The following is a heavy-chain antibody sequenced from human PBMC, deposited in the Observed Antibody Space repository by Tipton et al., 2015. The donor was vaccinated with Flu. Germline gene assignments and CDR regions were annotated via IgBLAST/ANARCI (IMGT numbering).Heavy chain of an antibody. J-gene: IGHJ4*02. CDR1: GGSVNGYF. D-gene: IGHD3-10*02. CDR2: LSYSGTT. Sequence: TLSLTCTVSGGSVNGYFWSWIRQPPGKGLEWIGGLSYSGTTYCNPSLRSRVVISVDTSKNQFSLKLTSVTVADTAIYYCARLSFYDVDLKNFYFEDWGQGTLVTVSS. V-gene: IGHV4-59*05. CDR3: ARLSFYDVDLKNFYFED.